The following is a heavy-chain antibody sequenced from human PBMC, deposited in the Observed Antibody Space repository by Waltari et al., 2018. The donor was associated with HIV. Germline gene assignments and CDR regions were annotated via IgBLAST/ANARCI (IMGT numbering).Heavy chain of an antibody. CDR1: GGTVSSSSSF. CDR3: ARHALRVVAAYWNFDL. Sequence: QLQLQESGPGLVKPSETLSLTCAVSGGTVSSSSSFWGCVRQPPGDGLVWVGRIYYTGRAYYNPSLKSRVTISLDTSKNQFSLKVTSLTAADTAVYYCARHALRVVAAYWNFDLWGRGTLVTVSS. CDR2: IYYTGRA. D-gene: IGHD2-15*01. V-gene: IGHV4-39*01. J-gene: IGHJ2*01.